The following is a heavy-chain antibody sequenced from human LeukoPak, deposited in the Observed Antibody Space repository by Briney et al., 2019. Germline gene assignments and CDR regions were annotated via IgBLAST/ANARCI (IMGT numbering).Heavy chain of an antibody. J-gene: IGHJ5*02. Sequence: ASVKVSCKASGYTFTGYYMHWVRQATGQGLEWMGWMNPNSGNTGYAQKFQGRVTITRNTSISTAYMELSSLRSGDTAVYYCARGSTGTTLNWFDPWGQGTLVTVSS. V-gene: IGHV1-8*03. CDR3: ARGSTGTTLNWFDP. D-gene: IGHD1-1*01. CDR2: MNPNSGNT. CDR1: GYTFTGYY.